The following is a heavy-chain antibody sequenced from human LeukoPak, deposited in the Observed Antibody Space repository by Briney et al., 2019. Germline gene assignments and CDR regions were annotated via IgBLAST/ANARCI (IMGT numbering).Heavy chain of an antibody. CDR3: ARVGSRYCSGANCYDGF. CDR2: ISYDGNNQ. Sequence: GTSLRLSCAVSGFAFSSLAMHWVRQAPGKGLEWVAFISYDGNNQYYAVSVKGRFTISRDNSKNTLYLQMNNLRAEDTAIYYCARVGSRYCSGANCYDGFWGQGTLVSVSS. D-gene: IGHD2-15*01. CDR1: GFAFSSLA. V-gene: IGHV3-30-3*01. J-gene: IGHJ4*02.